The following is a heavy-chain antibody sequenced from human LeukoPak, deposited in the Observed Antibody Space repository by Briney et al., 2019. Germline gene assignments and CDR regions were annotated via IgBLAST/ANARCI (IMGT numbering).Heavy chain of an antibody. CDR3: ARGPYSYDSSGAFDI. CDR2: ISCSGST. D-gene: IGHD3-22*01. V-gene: IGHV4-59*08. CDR1: GGSISRYY. Sequence: SETLSLTCAVSGGSISRYYWTWIRRPPGKALEWIGYISCSGSTNYNPSLKSRVTVSVDTSKNQFSLKLSCVTAADTAVYFCARGPYSYDSSGAFDIWGQGTMVTVSS. J-gene: IGHJ3*02.